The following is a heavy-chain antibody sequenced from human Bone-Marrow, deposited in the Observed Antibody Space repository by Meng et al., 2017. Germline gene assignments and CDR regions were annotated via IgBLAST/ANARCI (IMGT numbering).Heavy chain of an antibody. Sequence: ASVKVSCKASGYTFTSYDINWGRQATGQGLEWMGWMNPNSGNTGYAQKFQGRVTMTRNTSISTAYMELSSLRSEDTAVYYCARGRFRSRGVIVAFSNWFDPWGQGTLVTVSS. CDR1: GYTFTSYD. V-gene: IGHV1-8*01. J-gene: IGHJ5*02. CDR2: MNPNSGNT. CDR3: ARGRFRSRGVIVAFSNWFDP. D-gene: IGHD3-10*01.